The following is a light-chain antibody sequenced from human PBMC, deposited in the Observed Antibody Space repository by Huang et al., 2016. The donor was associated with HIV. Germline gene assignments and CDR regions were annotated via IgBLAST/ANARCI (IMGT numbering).Light chain of an antibody. CDR3: QQRSNWPPWT. V-gene: IGKV3-11*01. Sequence: EIVLTQSPATLYLSPGERATLSCRASQSVSNDLAWYQQKPGQAPRLLIYDTSSRATGLPARFSGSGSGTDFTLTISSLEPEDFAVYYCQQRSNWPPWTFGQGTKVEIK. J-gene: IGKJ1*01. CDR1: QSVSND. CDR2: DTS.